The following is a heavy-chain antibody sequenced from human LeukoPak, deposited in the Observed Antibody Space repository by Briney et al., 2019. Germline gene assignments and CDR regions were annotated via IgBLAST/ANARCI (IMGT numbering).Heavy chain of an antibody. Sequence: SETLSLTCAVYGGSYSGYYWSWIRQPPGKGLEWIGEINHSGSTNYNPSLKSRVTISVDTSKNQFSLKLSSVTAADTAVYYCARRLVRWFDPWGQGTLVTVSS. V-gene: IGHV4-34*01. CDR1: GGSYSGYY. D-gene: IGHD3-9*01. CDR3: ARRLVRWFDP. J-gene: IGHJ5*02. CDR2: INHSGST.